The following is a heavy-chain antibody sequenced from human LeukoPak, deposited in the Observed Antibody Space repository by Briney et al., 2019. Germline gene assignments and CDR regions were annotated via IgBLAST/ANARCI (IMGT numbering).Heavy chain of an antibody. CDR1: GYTFTGYY. D-gene: IGHD1-26*01. Sequence: ASVKVSCKASGYTFTGYYTHWVRQAPGQGLEWMGRINPNSGGTNYAQKFQGRVTMTRDTSISTAYMELSRLRSDDTAVYYCARLAGGGSYLGEDYWGQGTLVTVSS. CDR2: INPNSGGT. CDR3: ARLAGGGSYLGEDY. J-gene: IGHJ4*02. V-gene: IGHV1-2*06.